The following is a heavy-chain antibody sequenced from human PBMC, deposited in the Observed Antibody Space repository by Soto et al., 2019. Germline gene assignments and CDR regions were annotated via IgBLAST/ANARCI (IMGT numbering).Heavy chain of an antibody. CDR1: GYTFHNYG. Sequence: ASVKVSCKASGYTFHNYGVSWVRQATGHGLEWMGRISAYNYNTHYAQNFEGRVTMTTDTSTSTAYMELSRLRSEDTAVYYCARAPCPIFGVVIAFDPWGQGTLVTGSS. CDR3: ARAPCPIFGVVIAFDP. D-gene: IGHD3-3*01. J-gene: IGHJ5*02. V-gene: IGHV1-18*01. CDR2: ISAYNYNT.